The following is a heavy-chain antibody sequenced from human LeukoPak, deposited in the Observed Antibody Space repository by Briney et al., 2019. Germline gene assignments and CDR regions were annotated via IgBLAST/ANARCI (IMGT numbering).Heavy chain of an antibody. CDR1: GFTFSSYA. Sequence: GGSLRLSCAASGFTFSSYAMGWVRQAPGKGLEWVSVISGSGGSTNYADSVKGRLTISRDNSKNTLYLQMNSLRAEDTAVYYCAKSSGAGRGSFDYWGQGTLVTVSS. V-gene: IGHV3-23*01. D-gene: IGHD6-25*01. J-gene: IGHJ4*02. CDR3: AKSSGAGRGSFDY. CDR2: ISGSGGST.